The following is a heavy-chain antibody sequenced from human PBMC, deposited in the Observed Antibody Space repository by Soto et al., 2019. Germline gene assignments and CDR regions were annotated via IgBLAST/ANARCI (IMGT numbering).Heavy chain of an antibody. J-gene: IGHJ4*02. V-gene: IGHV4-59*02. Sequence: EALALTCTDSGDCVTNYFWSWMRQPPGKGLEWIGHMYHGGRTNYSPSLKSRVTMSLDSSKNQFSLNLSSVNAADTAVYFCARDPGYCTNGVCPIFDFWGQGVLVTVSS. CDR3: ARDPGYCTNGVCPIFDF. CDR2: MYHGGRT. CDR1: GDCVTNYF. D-gene: IGHD2-8*01.